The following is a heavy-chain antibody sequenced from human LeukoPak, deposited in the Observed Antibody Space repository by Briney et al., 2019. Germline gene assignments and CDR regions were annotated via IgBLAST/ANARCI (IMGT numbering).Heavy chain of an antibody. D-gene: IGHD2-15*01. Sequence: TGGSLRLSCAASGFSFSNYRMNWVRQAPGKGLEWVSFITGSSNYIYYADSVKGRFTTSRDNAKNSLYLQMNSLRAEDTAVYYCARRVVVVATDSYYGMDVWGQGTTVTVSS. J-gene: IGHJ6*02. CDR1: GFSFSNYR. CDR3: ARRVVVVATDSYYGMDV. CDR2: ITGSSNYI. V-gene: IGHV3-21*01.